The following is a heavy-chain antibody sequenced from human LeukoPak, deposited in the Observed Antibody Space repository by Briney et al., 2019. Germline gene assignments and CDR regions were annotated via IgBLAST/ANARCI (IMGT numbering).Heavy chain of an antibody. V-gene: IGHV3-30*04. J-gene: IGHJ4*02. CDR1: RFIFSNYA. CDR2: ISYHGSDQ. D-gene: IGHD2-15*01. CDR3: VRQACSGGSCYLDY. Sequence: GGSLRLSCAASRFIFSNYAMHWVRQAPGKGLDWVAVISYHGSDQYYADSVKGRFTISRDYSKNTLYLQMNSLRTEDTAVYYCVRQACSGGSCYLDYWGQGTLVTVSS.